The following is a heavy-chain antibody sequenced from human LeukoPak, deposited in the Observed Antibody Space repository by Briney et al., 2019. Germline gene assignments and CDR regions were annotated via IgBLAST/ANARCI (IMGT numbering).Heavy chain of an antibody. Sequence: GGSQRLSCEASGLTFSSYWMSWVRQAPGKGLGWVSFIDSSGTVLYNADSVKGRFTISRDNAKNSLFLQMNSLRAEDTAVYFCTRDPDTSSKVDYWGQGTLVTVSS. CDR2: IDSSGTVL. D-gene: IGHD5-18*01. J-gene: IGHJ4*02. V-gene: IGHV3-48*03. CDR3: TRDPDTSSKVDY. CDR1: GLTFSSYW.